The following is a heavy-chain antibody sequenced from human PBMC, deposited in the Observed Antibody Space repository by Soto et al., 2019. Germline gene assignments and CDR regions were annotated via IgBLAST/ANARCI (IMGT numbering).Heavy chain of an antibody. CDR1: GDSVSSYSAA. CDR3: VRDRDSSSGWFDP. V-gene: IGHV6-1*01. J-gene: IGHJ5*02. Sequence: SQTLSLTCAISGDSVSSYSAAWNWIRQSPSGGLEWLGRTYYRSRFFSDYAVSVKSRIIINPDTSKQQFSLQLKSVTPEHTAVYYGVRDRDSSSGWFDPWGQGTPVTVSS. D-gene: IGHD3-22*01. CDR2: TYYRSRFFS.